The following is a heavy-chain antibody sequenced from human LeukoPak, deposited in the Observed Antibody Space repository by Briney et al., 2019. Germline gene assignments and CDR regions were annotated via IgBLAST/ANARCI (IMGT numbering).Heavy chain of an antibody. CDR2: FDPEDGET. Sequence: ASVKVSCKVSGYTLTELSMHWVRQAPGKGLEWMGGFDPEDGETIYAQKFQGRVTMTEDTSTDTAYMELSSLRSEDTAVYYRATSGSREVRFLEFYHFGADWFDPWGQGTLVTVSS. CDR1: GYTLTELS. CDR3: ATSGSREVRFLEFYHFGADWFDP. J-gene: IGHJ5*02. V-gene: IGHV1-24*01. D-gene: IGHD3-3*01.